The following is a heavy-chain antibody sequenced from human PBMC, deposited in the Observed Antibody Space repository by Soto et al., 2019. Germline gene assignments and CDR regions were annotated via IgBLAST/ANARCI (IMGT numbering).Heavy chain of an antibody. CDR2: IYYSGST. CDR1: GGSISSYY. D-gene: IGHD6-6*01. V-gene: IGHV4-59*01. Sequence: PSETLSLTCTVSGGSISSYYWSWIRQPPGKGLEWIGYIYYSGSTNYNPSLKSRVTISVDTSKNQFSLKLSSVTAADTAVYYCASSGSSSSAIDPYYYYGMDVWGQGTTVTISS. CDR3: ASSGSSSSAIDPYYYYGMDV. J-gene: IGHJ6*02.